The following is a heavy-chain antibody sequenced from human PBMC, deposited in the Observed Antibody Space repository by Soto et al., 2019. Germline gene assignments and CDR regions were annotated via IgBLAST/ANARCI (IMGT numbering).Heavy chain of an antibody. D-gene: IGHD3-10*01. CDR2: ISVSGGTT. Sequence: GGSLRLSCAASGFTFGTYAMSWVRQAPGKGLEWVSVISVSGGTTYYADSVKGRFTISRDNSKNTLYLQMNSLRAEDTAIYYCAKAMTMIRGPVDYWGQGTLVTVSS. CDR3: AKAMTMIRGPVDY. V-gene: IGHV3-23*01. CDR1: GFTFGTYA. J-gene: IGHJ4*02.